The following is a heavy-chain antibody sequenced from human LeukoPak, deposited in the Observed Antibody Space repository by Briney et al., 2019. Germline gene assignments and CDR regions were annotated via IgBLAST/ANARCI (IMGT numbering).Heavy chain of an antibody. CDR1: GGSFSGYY. D-gene: IGHD3-10*01. J-gene: IGHJ6*03. CDR3: ARRQPYGSGSYYKPYYYYYYMDV. V-gene: IGHV4-34*01. CDR2: INHSGST. Sequence: SETLSLTCAVYGGSFSGYYWSWIRQPPGKGLEWIGEINHSGSTNYNPSLKSRVTISVDTSKNQFSLKLSSVTAADTAVYYCARRQPYGSGSYYKPYYYYYYMDVWGKGTTVTISS.